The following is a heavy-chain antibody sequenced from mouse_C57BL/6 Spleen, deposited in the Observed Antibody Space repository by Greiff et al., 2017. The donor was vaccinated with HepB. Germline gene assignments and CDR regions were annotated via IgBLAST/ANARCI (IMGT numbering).Heavy chain of an antibody. D-gene: IGHD1-2*01. J-gene: IGHJ1*03. Sequence: EVKLVESGEGLVKPGGSLKLSCAASGFTFSSYAMSWVRQTPEKRLEWVAYISSGGDYIYYADTVKGRFTISRDNARNTLYLQMSSLKSEDTAMYYCTRALRLYWYCDVWGTGTTVTVSS. V-gene: IGHV5-9-1*02. CDR1: GFTFSSYA. CDR2: ISSGGDYI. CDR3: TRALRLYWYCDV.